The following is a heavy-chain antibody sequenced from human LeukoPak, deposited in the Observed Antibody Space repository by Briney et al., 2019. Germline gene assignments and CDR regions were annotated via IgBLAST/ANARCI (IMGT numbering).Heavy chain of an antibody. CDR1: GFTFSSYA. D-gene: IGHD3-22*01. CDR2: ISHDGSNK. Sequence: GGSLRLSCAASGFTFSSYAMHWVRQAPDKGLEWVAVISHDGSNKYYADSVKGRFSISRDNSKNTLYLQMNSLRAEDTAVYYCARDGANYYDSSGYYLGFDYWGQGTLVTVSS. CDR3: ARDGANYYDSSGYYLGFDY. J-gene: IGHJ4*02. V-gene: IGHV3-30-3*01.